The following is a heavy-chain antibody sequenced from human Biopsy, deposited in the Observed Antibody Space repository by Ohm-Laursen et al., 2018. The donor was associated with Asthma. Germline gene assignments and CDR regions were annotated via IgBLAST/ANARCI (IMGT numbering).Heavy chain of an antibody. V-gene: IGHV1-58*01. CDR1: GVALSGST. CDR2: IVFASGAT. D-gene: IGHD2/OR15-2a*01. Sequence: SVKVSCNASGVALSGSTFEWVRQARGLGLEWIAWIVFASGATNYAQNFQDRLTVTRDMSAGSVSMELRGLSSTDPAVYYCAAGRTSLQGESLIWGQGTLVSVSS. CDR3: AAGRTSLQGESLI. J-gene: IGHJ4*01.